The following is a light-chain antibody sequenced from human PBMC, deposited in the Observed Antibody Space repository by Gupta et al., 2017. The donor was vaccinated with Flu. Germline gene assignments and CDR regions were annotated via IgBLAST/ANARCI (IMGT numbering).Light chain of an antibody. CDR2: GAS. J-gene: IGKJ1*01. V-gene: IGKV1-39*01. CDR1: QGVNSY. CDR3: QQCFYIPRT. Sequence: GDRVIITGRASQGVNSYLSWFQQKPGKAPKLLVYGASILQNGVPSRFSGSGSGTDFTLTINNLQPEDFATYYCQQCFYIPRTFGQGTKVE.